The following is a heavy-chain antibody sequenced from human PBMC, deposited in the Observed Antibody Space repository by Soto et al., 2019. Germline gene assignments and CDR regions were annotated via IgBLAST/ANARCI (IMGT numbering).Heavy chain of an antibody. CDR3: ARDQPYSDSSGYYLARPGCLDP. J-gene: IGHJ5*02. V-gene: IGHV1-69*13. D-gene: IGHD3-22*01. CDR1: GGTFSSYA. Sequence: SVKVSCKASGGTFSSYAISWVRQAPGQGLEWMGGIIPIFGTANYAQKFQGRVTITADESTSTAYMELSSLRSEDTAVYYCARDQPYSDSSGYYLARPGCLDPWG. CDR2: IIPIFGTA.